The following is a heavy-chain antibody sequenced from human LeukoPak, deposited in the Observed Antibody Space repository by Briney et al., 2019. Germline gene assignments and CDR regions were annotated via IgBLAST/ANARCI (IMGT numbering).Heavy chain of an antibody. CDR1: GFTFSSYE. D-gene: IGHD2-2*01. CDR3: ARRYCSSTSCLVDY. J-gene: IGHJ4*02. Sequence: GGSLRLSCAASGFTFSSYEMNWVRQAPGKALEWISYISSSGTTIYYADSVKGRFTISRDNAKNSLYLQMNSLRAEDTAVYYCARRYCSSTSCLVDYWGQGTLVTVSS. V-gene: IGHV3-48*03. CDR2: ISSSGTTI.